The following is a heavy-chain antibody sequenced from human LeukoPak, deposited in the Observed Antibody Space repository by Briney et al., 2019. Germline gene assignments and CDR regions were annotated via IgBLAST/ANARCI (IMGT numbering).Heavy chain of an antibody. V-gene: IGHV1-2*02. Sequence: ASVKVSCKASGYTFTGYYMHWVRQAPGQGLEWMGWINPNSGGTNYAQKFQGRVTMTRDTSISTAYMELSRLRSDDTAVYYCARVPLGYCSSTSCCRLDYWGQGTLVTVSS. CDR3: ARVPLGYCSSTSCCRLDY. J-gene: IGHJ4*02. CDR1: GYTFTGYY. CDR2: INPNSGGT. D-gene: IGHD2-2*01.